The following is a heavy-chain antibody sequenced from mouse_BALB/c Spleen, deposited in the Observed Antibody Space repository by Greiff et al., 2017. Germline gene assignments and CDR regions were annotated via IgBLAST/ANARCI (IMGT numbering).Heavy chain of an antibody. Sequence: EVQVVESGGGLVQPGGSRKLSCAASGFTFSSFGMHWVRQAPEKGLEWVAYISSGSSTIYYADTVKGRFTISRDNPKNTLFLQMTSLRSEDTAMYYCARGREYGNYGDYYAMDYWGQGTSVTVSS. CDR1: GFTFSSFG. V-gene: IGHV5-17*02. J-gene: IGHJ4*01. CDR2: ISSGSSTI. CDR3: ARGREYGNYGDYYAMDY. D-gene: IGHD2-10*02.